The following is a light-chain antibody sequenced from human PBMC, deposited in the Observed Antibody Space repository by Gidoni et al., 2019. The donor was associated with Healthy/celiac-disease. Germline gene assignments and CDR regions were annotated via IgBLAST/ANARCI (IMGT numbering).Light chain of an antibody. CDR1: QSISSY. CDR3: QQSYSTPPT. CDR2: AAS. V-gene: IGKV1-39*01. J-gene: IGKJ1*01. Sequence: DIQMTQSPSSLSASVGDRVTITCPASQSISSYLNWDQQKPGKAPKLLIYAASSLQSGVPSRFSGSGSGTDFTLTISRLQPEDFATYYCQQSYSTPPTFGQGTKVEIK.